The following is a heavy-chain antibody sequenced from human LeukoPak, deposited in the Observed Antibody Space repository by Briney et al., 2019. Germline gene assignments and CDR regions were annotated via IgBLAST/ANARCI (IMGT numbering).Heavy chain of an antibody. V-gene: IGHV1-8*01. CDR1: GYTFSSYD. Sequence: ASVKVSCKASGYTFSSYDNNWVRQATGQGLEWMGWMNPNSGNTGYAQKFQGRLNMTRNTSISTAYMELSSLRSEDTAVYYCARRAGSGWPVQHWGQGTLVTVSS. D-gene: IGHD6-19*01. J-gene: IGHJ1*01. CDR2: MNPNSGNT. CDR3: ARRAGSGWPVQH.